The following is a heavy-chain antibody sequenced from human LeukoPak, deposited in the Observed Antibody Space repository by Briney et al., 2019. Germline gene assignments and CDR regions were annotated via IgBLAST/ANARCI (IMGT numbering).Heavy chain of an antibody. V-gene: IGHV4-34*01. Sequence: SETLSLTCAVYGGSFSAYYWSWIRQPPGKGLEWIGEINHSGGTNYNPSLNSRVTISVDTSKNHFSLKLSSVTAADTAVYYCARGRMVPAGDYGIDVWGQGTTVSVSS. CDR1: GGSFSAYY. CDR3: ARGRMVPAGDYGIDV. D-gene: IGHD2-2*01. J-gene: IGHJ6*02. CDR2: INHSGGT.